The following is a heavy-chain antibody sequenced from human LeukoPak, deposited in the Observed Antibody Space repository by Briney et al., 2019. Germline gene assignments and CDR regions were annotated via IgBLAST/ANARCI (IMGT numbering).Heavy chain of an antibody. CDR1: GGSISSYF. CDR2: IYTSGST. J-gene: IGHJ6*03. D-gene: IGHD3-22*01. Sequence: SETLSLTCTVSGGSISSYFWSWIRQPAGKGLEWIGRIYTSGSTNYNPSLKSRVTMSVDTSKNQFSLKLSSVTAADTAVYYCARIERKYYYDSSGYYYGDNYYYYMDVWGKGTTVTVSS. V-gene: IGHV4-4*07. CDR3: ARIERKYYYDSSGYYYGDNYYYYMDV.